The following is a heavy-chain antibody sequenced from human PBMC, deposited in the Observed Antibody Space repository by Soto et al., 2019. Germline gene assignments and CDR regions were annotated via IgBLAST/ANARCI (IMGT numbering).Heavy chain of an antibody. D-gene: IGHD2-2*01. Sequence: GESLKISCQGSGYIFTSYWMGWVRQMPGKGLEWMGIIYPGDSDTRYSPSFQGQVTISADKSISTVYLQWSSLKASDTAIYYCARGYCTTTICDPWFDPWGQGTLVTVSS. CDR1: GYIFTSYW. J-gene: IGHJ5*02. CDR2: IYPGDSDT. V-gene: IGHV5-51*01. CDR3: ARGYCTTTICDPWFDP.